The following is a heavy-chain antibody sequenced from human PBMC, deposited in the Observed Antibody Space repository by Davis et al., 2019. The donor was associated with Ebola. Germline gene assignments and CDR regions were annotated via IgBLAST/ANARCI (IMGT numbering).Heavy chain of an antibody. CDR1: GYTFTSYY. CDR3: AKNEYGDVGPDY. V-gene: IGHV1-2*06. D-gene: IGHD4-17*01. CDR2: INPNGGAT. Sequence: ASVKVSCKASGYTFTSYYMHWVRQAPGQGLEWVGRINPNGGATKYAQKFEGRVTMTWDTSISTAYMEMSGLRSGDTAVYYCAKNEYGDVGPDYWGQGTLVTVSS. J-gene: IGHJ4*02.